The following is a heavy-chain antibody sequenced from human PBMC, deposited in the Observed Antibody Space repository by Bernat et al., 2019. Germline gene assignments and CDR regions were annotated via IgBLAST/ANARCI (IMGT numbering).Heavy chain of an antibody. V-gene: IGHV1-46*03. CDR2: INASGGST. J-gene: IGHJ6*02. CDR1: GYTFTSYY. D-gene: IGHD6-6*01. Sequence: QVQLVQSGAEVKKPGASVKVSCKASGYTFTSYYMHWVRQAPGQGLEWMGIINASGGSTSYAQKFQGRVTMTRDTSTSTVYMELSSLRSEDTAVYYCARDRKQLGNPYYYYGMDVWGQGTTVTVSS. CDR3: ARDRKQLGNPYYYYGMDV.